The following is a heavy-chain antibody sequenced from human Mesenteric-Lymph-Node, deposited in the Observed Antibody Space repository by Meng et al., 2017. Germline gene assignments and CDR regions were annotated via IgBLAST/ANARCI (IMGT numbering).Heavy chain of an antibody. Sequence: GESLKISCAASGFTFSRYAMYWVRQAPGKGLEWVAAISYDASNKYSADSVKGRFTISRDNAKNTLYLQMNNVRAEDTAIYYCASLYGGSYWGQGTLVTVSS. J-gene: IGHJ4*02. D-gene: IGHD1-26*01. CDR3: ASLYGGSY. CDR1: GFTFSRYA. CDR2: ISYDASNK. V-gene: IGHV3-30*07.